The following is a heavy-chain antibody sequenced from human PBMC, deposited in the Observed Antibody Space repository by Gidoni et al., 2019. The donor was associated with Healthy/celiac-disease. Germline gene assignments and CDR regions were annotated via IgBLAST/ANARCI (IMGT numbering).Heavy chain of an antibody. D-gene: IGHD3-16*02. V-gene: IGHV4-31*03. J-gene: IGHJ4*02. CDR3: ARGQLYYDYVCGSYRYYPYYFDY. Sequence: QVQLQESGPGLVKPSQTLSLTCTVSGGSISSGGYYWSWTRQHPGKGLEWSGYIYYSGSTYYNPSLKSRVTISVDTSKNQFSLKLSSVTAADTAVYYCARGQLYYDYVCGSYRYYPYYFDYWGQGTLVTVSS. CDR1: GGSISSGGYY. CDR2: IYYSGST.